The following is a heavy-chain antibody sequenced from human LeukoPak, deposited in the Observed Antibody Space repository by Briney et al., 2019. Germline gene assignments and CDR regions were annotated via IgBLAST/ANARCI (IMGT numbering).Heavy chain of an antibody. D-gene: IGHD4-17*01. CDR2: ISGSGGST. Sequence: GGSLRLSCAASGFTFSSYAMSWVRQAPGKGLEWVSAISGSGGSTYYADSVKGRFTISRDDSKNTLYLQMNSLRAEDTAVYYCAKASPLKLRPHYYYYGMDVWGQGTTVTVSS. CDR1: GFTFSSYA. CDR3: AKASPLKLRPHYYYYGMDV. V-gene: IGHV3-23*01. J-gene: IGHJ6*02.